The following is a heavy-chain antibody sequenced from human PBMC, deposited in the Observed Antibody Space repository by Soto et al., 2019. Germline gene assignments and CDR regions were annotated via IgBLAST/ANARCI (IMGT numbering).Heavy chain of an antibody. J-gene: IGHJ4*02. V-gene: IGHV4-59*01. Sequence: SETLSLTCTVSGGSISSYYWSWIRQPPGKGLEWIGYIYYSGSTNYNPSLKSRVTISVDTSKNQFSLKLSFVTAADTALYYCARFLYVLDYWGQGTLVTVSS. CDR3: ARFLYVLDY. D-gene: IGHD3-10*02. CDR2: IYYSGST. CDR1: GGSISSYY.